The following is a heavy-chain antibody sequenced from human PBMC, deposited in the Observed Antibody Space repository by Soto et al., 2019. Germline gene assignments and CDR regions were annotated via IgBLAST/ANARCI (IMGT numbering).Heavy chain of an antibody. CDR1: GYTFTSYG. D-gene: IGHD6-13*01. Sequence: QVQLVQSGAEVKKPGASVKVSCKASGYTFTSYGISWVRQAPGQGLEWMGWISAYSGSTNYAQKLQGRATXXTXXSTSTAYMELRSLRSDDTAVYYCATSIAAAVDFDYWGQGTLVTVSS. J-gene: IGHJ4*02. CDR3: ATSIAAAVDFDY. V-gene: IGHV1-18*01. CDR2: ISAYSGST.